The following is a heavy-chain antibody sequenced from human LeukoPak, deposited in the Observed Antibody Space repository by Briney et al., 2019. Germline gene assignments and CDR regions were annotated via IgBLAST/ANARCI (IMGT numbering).Heavy chain of an antibody. V-gene: IGHV1-3*01. CDR2: INAGNGNT. J-gene: IGHJ4*02. Sequence: EASVKVSCKASGYTFTSYAMHWVRQAPGQRLEWMGGINAGNGNTKYSQKFQGRVTITRDTSASTAYMELSSLRSEDTAVYYCAREFKVRGVIIGYWGQGTLVTVSS. D-gene: IGHD3-10*01. CDR1: GYTFTSYA. CDR3: AREFKVRGVIIGY.